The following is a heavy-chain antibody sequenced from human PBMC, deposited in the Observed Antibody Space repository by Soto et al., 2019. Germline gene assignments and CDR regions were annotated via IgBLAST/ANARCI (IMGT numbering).Heavy chain of an antibody. CDR1: GGTFSRYA. CDR3: ARQGAALRDYYYGMDV. D-gene: IGHD6-25*01. V-gene: IGHV1-69*12. J-gene: IGHJ6*02. CDR2: IIPIFGTA. Sequence: QVQLVQSGAEVKKPGSSVKVSCKASGGTFSRYAISWVRQAPGQGLEWMGGIIPIFGTANYAQKFQGRVTITADESTSTAYMELSSLRSEDTAVYYCARQGAALRDYYYGMDVWGQGTTVTVS.